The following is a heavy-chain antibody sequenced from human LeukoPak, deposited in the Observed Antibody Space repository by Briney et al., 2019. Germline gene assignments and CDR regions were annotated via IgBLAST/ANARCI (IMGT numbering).Heavy chain of an antibody. J-gene: IGHJ4*02. Sequence: QPGVSLRLSCAASGFTFSSYGMHWVRQAPGKGLEWVAFIRYDGSNKYYADSVKGRFTISRDNSKNTLYLQMNSLRAEDTAVYYCAKLRFGELSMIDYWGQGTLVTVSS. V-gene: IGHV3-30*02. D-gene: IGHD3-10*01. CDR2: IRYDGSNK. CDR1: GFTFSSYG. CDR3: AKLRFGELSMIDY.